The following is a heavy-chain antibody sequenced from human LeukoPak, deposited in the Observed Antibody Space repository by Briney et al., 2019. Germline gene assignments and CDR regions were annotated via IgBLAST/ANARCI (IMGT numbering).Heavy chain of an antibody. Sequence: GGSLRLSCGASGLTFSSYSMNWLRQAPGKGLEWVSYISSDSGARYYADSVEGRFTISRDNAKNSLYLQMNSLRAEDTAVYYCARATQPGFDPWGQGTLVTVSS. D-gene: IGHD2-15*01. CDR2: ISSDSGAR. CDR1: GLTFSSYS. J-gene: IGHJ5*02. V-gene: IGHV3-48*01. CDR3: ARATQPGFDP.